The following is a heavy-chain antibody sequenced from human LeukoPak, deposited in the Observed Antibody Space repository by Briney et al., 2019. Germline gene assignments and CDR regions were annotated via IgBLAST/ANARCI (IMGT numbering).Heavy chain of an antibody. J-gene: IGHJ6*02. CDR3: ARAIGTSQFYLYYGMDV. D-gene: IGHD2-2*01. CDR1: GYSFTSYW. V-gene: IGHV5-51*01. Sequence: GESLKISCKGSGYSFTSYWIGWVRQMPGKGLEWMGIIYAGDSDTRYSPSFQGQVTTSVDKSISTAYLQWSSLQASDTAMYYCARAIGTSQFYLYYGMDVWGQGTTVTVSS. CDR2: IYAGDSDT.